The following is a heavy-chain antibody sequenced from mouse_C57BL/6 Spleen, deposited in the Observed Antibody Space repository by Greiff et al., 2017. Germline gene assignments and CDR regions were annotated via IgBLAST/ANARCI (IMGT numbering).Heavy chain of an antibody. D-gene: IGHD1-1*01. V-gene: IGHV14-2*01. CDR2: IDPEDGET. CDR3: ASDYGRGFAY. Sequence: VQLQQSGAELVKPGASVKLSCTASGFNIKDYYMHWVKQRTEQGLEWLGRIDPEDGETKYAPKFQGKATITADTSSNTAYLQRSRLTYADTAVYYCASDYGRGFAYWGQGTLVTVSA. CDR1: GFNIKDYY. J-gene: IGHJ3*01.